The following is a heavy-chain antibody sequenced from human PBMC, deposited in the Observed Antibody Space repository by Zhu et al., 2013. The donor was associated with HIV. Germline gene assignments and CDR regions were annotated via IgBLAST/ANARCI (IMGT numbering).Heavy chain of an antibody. CDR2: MNPNSGNT. CDR3: ARTFGRDGYNYPFDY. Sequence: QVQLVQSGVEVKKPGASVKVSCRPSGYTFTSYDINWVRQATGQGLEWMGWMNPNSGNTGYAQKFQGRVTMTRNTSISTAYMELSSLRSGDTAVYYCARTFGRDGYNYPFDYWGQGTLVTVSS. V-gene: IGHV1-8*01. J-gene: IGHJ4*02. CDR1: GYTFTSYD. D-gene: IGHD5-12*01.